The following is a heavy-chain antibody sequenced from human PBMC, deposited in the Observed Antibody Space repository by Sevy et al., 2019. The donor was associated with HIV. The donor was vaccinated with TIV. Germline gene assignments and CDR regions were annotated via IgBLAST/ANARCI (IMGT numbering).Heavy chain of an antibody. D-gene: IGHD3-10*01. Sequence: SETLSLTCAVYGGSFSGYCWSWIRQPPGKGLEWIGEINHSGSTNYNPSLKSRVTISVDTSKNQFSLKLSSVTAAETAVYYCARGYITMVRGVILDYWGQGTLVTVSS. CDR1: GGSFSGYC. J-gene: IGHJ4*02. CDR2: INHSGST. CDR3: ARGYITMVRGVILDY. V-gene: IGHV4-34*01.